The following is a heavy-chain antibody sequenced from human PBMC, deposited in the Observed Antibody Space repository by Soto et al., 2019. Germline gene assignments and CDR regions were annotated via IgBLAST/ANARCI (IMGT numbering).Heavy chain of an antibody. CDR1: GFTFNNYW. CDR3: ARNNRDY. J-gene: IGHJ4*02. Sequence: DVQLVESGGGLVQPGGSLRLSCAASGFTFNNYWMHWVRQDPGRGLVWVSRINSDGSITNYADSVKGRFTISRDNAKNTLYLQMDSLRTEDTAMYYCARNNRDYWGQGTLVTVSS. CDR2: INSDGSIT. V-gene: IGHV3-74*01.